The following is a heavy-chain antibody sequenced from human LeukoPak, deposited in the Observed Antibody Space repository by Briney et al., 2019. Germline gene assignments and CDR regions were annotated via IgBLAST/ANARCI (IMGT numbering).Heavy chain of an antibody. CDR3: ARASDSSGYYSYFDH. J-gene: IGHJ1*01. V-gene: IGHV4-34*01. CDR1: GGSFSGYY. Sequence: PSETLSLTCAVYGGSFSGYYWSWIRQPPGKGLEWIGEINHSGSTNYNPSLKSRVTISVDTSKNQFSLKLSSVTAADTAVYYCARASDSSGYYSYFDHWGQGTLVTVSS. CDR2: INHSGST. D-gene: IGHD3-22*01.